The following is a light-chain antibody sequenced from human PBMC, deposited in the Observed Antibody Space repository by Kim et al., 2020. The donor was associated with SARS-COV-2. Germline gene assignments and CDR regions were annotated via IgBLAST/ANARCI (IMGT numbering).Light chain of an antibody. Sequence: PEQSITISCTASSSDVMSFNLVSWYQQYPGKAPKMMIYEVRRRPSGVSNRFSGSKSGNTASLTISGLQAEDEADYYCCSYAGSSWVFGGGTQLTVL. CDR2: EVR. V-gene: IGLV2-23*02. CDR1: SSDVMSFNL. J-gene: IGLJ3*02. CDR3: CSYAGSSWV.